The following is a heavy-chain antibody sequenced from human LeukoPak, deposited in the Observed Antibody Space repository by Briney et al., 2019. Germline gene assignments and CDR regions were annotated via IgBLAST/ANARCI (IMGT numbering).Heavy chain of an antibody. D-gene: IGHD6-19*01. CDR1: GFTVSSNF. CDR2: IFSGGTI. CDR3: ASTGIAVAVADY. Sequence: PGGSLRLSCAASGFTVSSNFMSWVRQAPGKGLEWVSVIFSGGTIYYADSVKGRFTISRDNAKNSLYLQMNSLRAEDTAVYYCASTGIAVAVADYWGQGTLVTVSS. V-gene: IGHV3-53*01. J-gene: IGHJ4*02.